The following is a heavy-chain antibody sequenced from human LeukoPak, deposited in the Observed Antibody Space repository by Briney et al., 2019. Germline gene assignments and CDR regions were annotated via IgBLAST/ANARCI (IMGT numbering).Heavy chain of an antibody. CDR3: ARHIYYGSGSFGAFDI. V-gene: IGHV5-51*07. D-gene: IGHD3-10*01. CDR2: IYPGDSDT. CDR1: GYSFTSYW. Sequence: PGESLKISCKGSGYSFTSYWIGWVHQMPGKGLEWMGIIYPGDSDTRYSPSFQGQVTISADKSISTAYLQWSSLKASDTARYYCARHIYYGSGSFGAFDIWGQGTMVTVSS. J-gene: IGHJ3*02.